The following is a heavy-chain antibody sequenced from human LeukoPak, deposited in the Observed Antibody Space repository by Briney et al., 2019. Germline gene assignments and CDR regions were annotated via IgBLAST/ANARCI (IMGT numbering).Heavy chain of an antibody. V-gene: IGHV1-8*01. D-gene: IGHD2-15*01. CDR3: ARGGGYCSGGSCCAGFP. CDR2: MNPNSGNT. Sequence: ASVKVSCKASGYTFTSYDINWVRQATGQGLEWMGWMNPNSGNTGYAQKFQGRVTMTRNTSISTAYMELSSLRSEDTAVYYCARGGGYCSGGSCCAGFPWGQGTLVTVSS. CDR1: GYTFTSYD. J-gene: IGHJ5*02.